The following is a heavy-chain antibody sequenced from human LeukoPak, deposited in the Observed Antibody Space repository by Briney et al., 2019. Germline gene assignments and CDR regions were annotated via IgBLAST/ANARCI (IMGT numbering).Heavy chain of an antibody. CDR2: FYSDALDGIT. J-gene: IGHJ4*02. Sequence: GGSLRLSCAGSGFTVSSSTMSWVRQAPGKGLEWVSNFYSDALDGITNYADSVKGRFTISRDNSQNTLYLQMNSLRVEDTATYYCAREIGGGHHYFEHWGQGTVVSLSS. CDR1: GFTVSSST. D-gene: IGHD1-26*01. V-gene: IGHV3-53*01. CDR3: AREIGGGHHYFEH.